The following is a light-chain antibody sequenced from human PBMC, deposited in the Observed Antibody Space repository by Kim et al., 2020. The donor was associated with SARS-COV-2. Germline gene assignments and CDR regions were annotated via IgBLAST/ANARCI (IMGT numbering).Light chain of an antibody. CDR2: AAS. J-gene: IGKJ1*01. V-gene: IGKV1-6*01. Sequence: ASVRDRVTISCRASQGIRNDLSWYQQKPGQAPKVLVYAASSLQAGVPSRFSGSGSDTDFTLTISSLQPEDSATYYCLQDYTYPWTFGQGTKLDIK. CDR1: QGIRND. CDR3: LQDYTYPWT.